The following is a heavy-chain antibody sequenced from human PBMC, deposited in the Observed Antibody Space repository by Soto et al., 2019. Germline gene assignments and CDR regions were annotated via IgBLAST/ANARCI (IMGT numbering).Heavy chain of an antibody. D-gene: IGHD2-2*01. CDR3: AGYCGSTSCYHFDWFDP. CDR1: GVTFSSYA. CDR2: IIPIFGTA. Sequence: GASVKVSCKASGVTFSSYAISWVRQAPGQGLEWMGGIIPIFGTANYAQKFQGRVTITADESTSTAYMELSSLRSEDTAVYYCAGYCGSTSCYHFDWFDPWGQGTLVTVSS. J-gene: IGHJ5*02. V-gene: IGHV1-69*13.